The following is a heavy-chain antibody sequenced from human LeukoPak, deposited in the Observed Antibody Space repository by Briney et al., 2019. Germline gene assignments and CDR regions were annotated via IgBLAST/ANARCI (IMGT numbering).Heavy chain of an antibody. CDR3: ARASSVMEVIPTYFFDR. Sequence: PSETLSLTCTLSGYSISRGYYWGWIRQSPGKGLEWIGNIFHSGNAYYNPSLKSRVTISVDTSKNQFSLKLSSVTAADTAEYFCARASSVMEVIPTYFFDRWGQGTLVTVSS. D-gene: IGHD2-21*01. V-gene: IGHV4-38-2*02. CDR1: GYSISRGYY. J-gene: IGHJ4*02. CDR2: IFHSGNA.